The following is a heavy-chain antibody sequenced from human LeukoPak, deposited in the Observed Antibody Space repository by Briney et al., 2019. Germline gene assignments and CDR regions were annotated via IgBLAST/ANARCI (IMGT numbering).Heavy chain of an antibody. CDR2: IGTAGDT. Sequence: GGSLRLSCAASGFTFSSYYMPWVRHATGKGLEWVSAIGTAGDTYYAGPLKGRFTISRENAKNSLYLQMSGLSAGDTSVYYCARETNYYGMDVWGQGTTVTVSS. CDR3: ARETNYYGMDV. V-gene: IGHV3-13*01. CDR1: GFTFSSYY. J-gene: IGHJ6*02.